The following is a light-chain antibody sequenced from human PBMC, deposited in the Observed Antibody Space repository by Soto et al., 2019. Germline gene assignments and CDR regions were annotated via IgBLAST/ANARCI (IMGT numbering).Light chain of an antibody. V-gene: IGLV2-23*02. CDR2: EFT. Sequence: QSALTQPASVSGSPGQSITISCTGTSGDIGTYALVSWFQQHPGRAPKLIIFEFTRRPSGVSNRFSGSKSGNTASLTISGLQPEDEAVYYCSSFVPTSVLVLFGGGTKLTVL. CDR3: SSFVPTSVLVL. CDR1: SGDIGTYAL. J-gene: IGLJ3*02.